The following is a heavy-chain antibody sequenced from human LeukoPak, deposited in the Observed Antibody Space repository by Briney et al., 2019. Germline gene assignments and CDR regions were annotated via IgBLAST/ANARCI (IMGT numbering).Heavy chain of an antibody. D-gene: IGHD3-16*02. J-gene: IGHJ4*02. CDR1: GYTFTSYD. CDR2: MNPNSGNT. V-gene: IGHV1-8*01. CDR3: ARRPRDDYVWGSYRPYDY. Sequence: ASVKVSCKASGYTFTSYDINWVRQATGQGLEWMGWMNPNSGNTGYAQKFQGRVTMTRNTSISTAHMELSSLRSEDTAVYYCARRPRDDYVWGSYRPYDYWGQGTLVTVSS.